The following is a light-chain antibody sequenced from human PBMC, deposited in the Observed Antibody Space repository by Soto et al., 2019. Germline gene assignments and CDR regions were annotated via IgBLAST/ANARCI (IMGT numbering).Light chain of an antibody. V-gene: IGKV1-6*01. CDR1: QTISNY. J-gene: IGKJ4*01. CDR2: AAS. Sequence: IQTTQSPSTLSASVGDRVTIACRASQTISNYLHWYQQKPGKAPKLLIYAASSLQSGVPPRFSGSGSGTDFTLTISSLQPEDFATYFCLQDDDYPFTFGGGTKVDIK. CDR3: LQDDDYPFT.